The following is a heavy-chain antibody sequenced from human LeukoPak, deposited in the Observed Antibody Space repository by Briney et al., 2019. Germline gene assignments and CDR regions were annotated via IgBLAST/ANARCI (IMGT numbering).Heavy chain of an antibody. V-gene: IGHV5-51*01. J-gene: IGHJ3*02. CDR2: IYPGDSDT. D-gene: IGHD2-2*01. Sequence: GESLKISCRGSGYSFTSYWIGWVRQMPGKGLEWMGIIYPGDSDTRYSPSFQGQVTISADKSISTAYLQWSSLKASDTAMYYCARRSDIVVVPAAMRDAFDIWGQGTMVTVSS. CDR3: ARRSDIVVVPAAMRDAFDI. CDR1: GYSFTSYW.